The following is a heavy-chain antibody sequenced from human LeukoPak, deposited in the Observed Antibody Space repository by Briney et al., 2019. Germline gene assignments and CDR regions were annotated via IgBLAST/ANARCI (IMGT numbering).Heavy chain of an antibody. J-gene: IGHJ6*03. CDR2: IYSGGNT. CDR1: GFTFSIAS. Sequence: GGSLRLSCAASGFTFSIASMSWIRQAPGKGLEWVSVIYSGGNTYYSDSVKGRFTISRDSSKNTLYLQMNSLSAEDAAVYYCARSMGEACYYGSGSHCYYYFYMDVWGKGTTVTISS. CDR3: ARSMGEACYYGSGSHCYYYFYMDV. D-gene: IGHD3-10*01. V-gene: IGHV3-66*01.